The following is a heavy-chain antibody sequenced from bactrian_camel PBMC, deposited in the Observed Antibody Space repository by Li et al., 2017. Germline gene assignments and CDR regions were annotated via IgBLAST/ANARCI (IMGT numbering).Heavy chain of an antibody. Sequence: HVQLVESGGGSVQAGGSLRLSCSVSGDRYSYNCIGWFRAAIGKEREGVATIATDGTSTFADSVKGRFTISKDYAKNTLYLQMNGLKPEDTAMYYCAASWPGTEGFCSSKREPDFGYWGQGTQVTVS. V-gene: IGHV3S53*01. D-gene: IGHD3*01. CDR1: GDRYSYNC. CDR3: AASWPGTEGFCSSKREPDFGY. CDR2: IATDGTS. J-gene: IGHJ4*01.